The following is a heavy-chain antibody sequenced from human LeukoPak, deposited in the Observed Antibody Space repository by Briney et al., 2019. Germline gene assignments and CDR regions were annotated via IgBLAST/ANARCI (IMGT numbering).Heavy chain of an antibody. D-gene: IGHD6-19*01. J-gene: IGHJ4*02. V-gene: IGHV2-5*02. CDR3: AHTRLWLDFDY. CDR1: GFSLSTSGLG. Sequence: SGPTLVNPTQTLTLTCTFSGFSLSTSGLGVGWIRPPPGKALEWLTLIYWADDKRYSPSLKSRLTITKDTSKNQVVLTMTNMDPVDTATYYCAHTRLWLDFDYWGQGTLVTVSS. CDR2: IYWADDK.